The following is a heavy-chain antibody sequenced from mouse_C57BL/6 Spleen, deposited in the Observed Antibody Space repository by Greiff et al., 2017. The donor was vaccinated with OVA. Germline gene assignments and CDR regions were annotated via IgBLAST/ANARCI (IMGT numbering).Heavy chain of an antibody. V-gene: IGHV5-16*01. J-gene: IGHJ2*01. D-gene: IGHD2-14*01. Sequence: EVKVVESEGGLVQPGSSMKLSCTASGFTFSDYYMAWVRQVPEKGLEWVANINYDGSSTYYLDSLKSRFIISRDNAKNILYLQMSSLKSEDTATYYCARDGVRRGYFDYWGQGTTLTVSS. CDR3: ARDGVRRGYFDY. CDR1: GFTFSDYY. CDR2: INYDGSST.